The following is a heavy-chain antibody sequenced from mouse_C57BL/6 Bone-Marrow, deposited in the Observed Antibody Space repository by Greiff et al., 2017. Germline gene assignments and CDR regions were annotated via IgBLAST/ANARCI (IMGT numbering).Heavy chain of an antibody. J-gene: IGHJ3*01. Sequence: VKLMESGAELVRPGTSVKVSCKASGYAFTNYLIEWVKQRPGQGLEWIGVINPGSGGTNYNEKFKGKATLTADKSSSTAYMQLSSLTSEDSAVYFCALIPTYWGQGTLVTVSA. CDR1: GYAFTNYL. CDR2: INPGSGGT. CDR3: ALIPTY. V-gene: IGHV1-54*01.